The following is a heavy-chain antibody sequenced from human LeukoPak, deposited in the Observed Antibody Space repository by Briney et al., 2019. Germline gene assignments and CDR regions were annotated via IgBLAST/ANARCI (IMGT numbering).Heavy chain of an antibody. CDR1: GFTFSSYA. CDR3: AKLPASSSWYDY. Sequence: GGSLRLSCAASGFTFSSYAISWVRQAPGKGLEWVSAISGSGATTYYGDSVKGRFTISRDNSKNTLYLQMNSLRAEDTAIYNCAKLPASSSWYDYWGQGALVTVSS. CDR2: ISGSGATT. J-gene: IGHJ4*02. D-gene: IGHD6-13*01. V-gene: IGHV3-23*01.